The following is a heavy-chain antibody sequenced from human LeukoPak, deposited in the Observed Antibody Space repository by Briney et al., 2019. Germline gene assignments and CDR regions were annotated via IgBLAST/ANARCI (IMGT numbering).Heavy chain of an antibody. Sequence: GGSLRLSCAASGFTFSSYAMHWVRQAPGKGLEWVAVISYDGSNKYYADSVKGRFTISRDNSKNTLYLEMNSLRAEDTAVYYCAKDGPHYYGSGSYYNNYYGMDVWGQGTTVTVSS. V-gene: IGHV3-30-3*01. D-gene: IGHD3-10*01. CDR3: AKDGPHYYGSGSYYNNYYGMDV. J-gene: IGHJ6*02. CDR1: GFTFSSYA. CDR2: ISYDGSNK.